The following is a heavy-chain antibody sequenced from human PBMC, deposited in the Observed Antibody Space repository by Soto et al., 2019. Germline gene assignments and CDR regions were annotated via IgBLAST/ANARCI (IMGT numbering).Heavy chain of an antibody. V-gene: IGHV3-33*01. D-gene: IGHD2-15*01. Sequence: GGSLRLSCAASGFTFSSYCMHWVRQAPGKGLEWVAVIWYDGSNKYYADSVKGRFTISRDNSKNTLYLQMNSLRAEDTAVYYCARLYCSGGSCSPNWFDPWGQGTLVTVSS. CDR1: GFTFSSYC. J-gene: IGHJ5*02. CDR2: IWYDGSNK. CDR3: ARLYCSGGSCSPNWFDP.